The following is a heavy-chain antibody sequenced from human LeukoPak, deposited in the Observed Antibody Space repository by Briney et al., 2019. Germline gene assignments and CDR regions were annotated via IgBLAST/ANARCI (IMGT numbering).Heavy chain of an antibody. CDR3: ARGHSSSWTRWGYFDY. V-gene: IGHV3-53*01. D-gene: IGHD6-13*01. Sequence: PGGSLRLSCAASGFTVSSNYMSWVRQAPGKGLEWVSLIYSGGSTYYADSVKGRFTISRDNSKNTLYLQLNSLTAEDTAVYYCARGHSSSWTRWGYFDYWGQGTLVAVSS. CDR2: IYSGGST. J-gene: IGHJ4*02. CDR1: GFTVSSNY.